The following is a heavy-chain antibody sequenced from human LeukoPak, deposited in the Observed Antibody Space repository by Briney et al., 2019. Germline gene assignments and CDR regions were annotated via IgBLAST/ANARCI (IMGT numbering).Heavy chain of an antibody. J-gene: IGHJ4*02. Sequence: PGRSLRLSCAASGFTFSSYGMHWVRQAPGKGLEWVAVISYDGSKKYYADSVKGRFTISRDNAKNSLYLQMNSLRAEDTAVYYCARGPPYSGSYKRGPFDYWGQGTLVTVSS. CDR3: ARGPPYSGSYKRGPFDY. D-gene: IGHD1-26*01. V-gene: IGHV3-30*03. CDR1: GFTFSSYG. CDR2: ISYDGSKK.